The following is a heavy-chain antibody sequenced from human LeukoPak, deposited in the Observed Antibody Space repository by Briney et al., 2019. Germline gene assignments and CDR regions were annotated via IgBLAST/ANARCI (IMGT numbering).Heavy chain of an antibody. CDR1: GFTFSSYW. CDR2: INSDGSST. Sequence: PGGSLRLSCAASGFTFSSYWMHWVRQAPGKGLVWVSRINSDGSSTSYADSVKGRFTISRDNSKNTLYLQMNSLRAEDTAIYYCAKDFYYDSNAYSGPGAFDFWGQGTMVTVSS. D-gene: IGHD3-22*01. V-gene: IGHV3-74*01. J-gene: IGHJ3*01. CDR3: AKDFYYDSNAYSGPGAFDF.